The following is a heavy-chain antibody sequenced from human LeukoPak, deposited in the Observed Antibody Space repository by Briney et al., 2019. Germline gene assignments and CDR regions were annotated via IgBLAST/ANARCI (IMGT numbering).Heavy chain of an antibody. J-gene: IGHJ4*02. Sequence: PSETLSLTCTVSGGSISSYYWSWIRQPPGKGLEWIGYIYYSGSTNYNPSLKSRVTISVDTSKNQFSLKLSSVTAADTAVYYCARRQYYYDSSGYSPLSRFDYWGQGTLVTVSS. D-gene: IGHD3-22*01. CDR2: IYYSGST. CDR1: GGSISSYY. CDR3: ARRQYYYDSSGYSPLSRFDY. V-gene: IGHV4-59*01.